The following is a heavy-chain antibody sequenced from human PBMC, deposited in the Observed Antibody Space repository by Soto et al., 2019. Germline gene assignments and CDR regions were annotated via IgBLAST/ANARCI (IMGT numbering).Heavy chain of an antibody. D-gene: IGHD4-17*01. CDR1: GFTFSGSA. CDR2: IRSKSNSYAT. Sequence: EVQLVEAGGGLVQPGGSLKLSCAVSGFTFSGSAMHWVRQASGKGLEWVGRIRSKSNSYATAYAASVKGRFTISRDDSKNTAYLHMNSLKTEDTAVYYCTRGYGDYVRDSWGQGTLVTVSS. CDR3: TRGYGDYVRDS. V-gene: IGHV3-73*01. J-gene: IGHJ5*01.